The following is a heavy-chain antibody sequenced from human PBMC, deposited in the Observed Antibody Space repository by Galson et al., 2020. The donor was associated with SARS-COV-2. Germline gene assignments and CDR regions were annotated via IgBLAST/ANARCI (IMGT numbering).Heavy chain of an antibody. Sequence: ASVTVSCQASGYTFTGYYMHWVRQAPGQGLEWMGWINPNRGGTNYAQKFQGGVTMTRDTSISTAYMELSRRRSDATAVYYGASARGPDYYDSRGYLDYGGKGTLVTVSS. CDR2: INPNRGGT. CDR3: ASARGPDYYDSRGYLDY. J-gene: IGHJ4*02. D-gene: IGHD3-22*01. CDR1: GYTFTGYY. V-gene: IGHV1-2*02.